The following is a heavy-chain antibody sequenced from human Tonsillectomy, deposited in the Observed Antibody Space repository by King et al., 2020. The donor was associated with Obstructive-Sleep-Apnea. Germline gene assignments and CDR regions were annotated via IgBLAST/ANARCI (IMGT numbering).Heavy chain of an antibody. CDR1: GFTFSSYA. V-gene: IGHV3-30*04. CDR2: ISYDGSNK. J-gene: IGHJ6*02. CDR3: ARAHSNAIDYYYYGMDV. D-gene: IGHD2-8*01. Sequence: VQLVESGGGVVQPGRSLRLSCAASGFTFSSYAMHWVRQAPGKGLEWVAVISYDGSNKYYADSVKGRFTISRDNSKNTLYRQMNSLRAEDTAVYYCARAHSNAIDYYYYGMDVWGQGTTVTVSS.